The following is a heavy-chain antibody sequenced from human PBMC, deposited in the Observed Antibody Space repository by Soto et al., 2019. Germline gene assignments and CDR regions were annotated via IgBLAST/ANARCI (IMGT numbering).Heavy chain of an antibody. V-gene: IGHV3-11*01. J-gene: IGHJ4*02. CDR1: GFSFSDYY. D-gene: IGHD6-13*01. CDR3: AKARVAASGRLVDY. CDR2: ISGGGSTI. Sequence: GGFLRLSCAASGFSFSDYYMSWIRQPPGRGLEWISSISGGGSTIYYADSVKGRFTISRDNANNSLFLQMNALRAEDTAVYYCAKARVAASGRLVDYWGPGTLVTVSS.